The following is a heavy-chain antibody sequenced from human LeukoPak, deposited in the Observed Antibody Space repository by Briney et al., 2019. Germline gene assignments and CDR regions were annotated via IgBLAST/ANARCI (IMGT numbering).Heavy chain of an antibody. Sequence: PRGSLRLSCAASGFTFSDAYMSWIRQAPGKGLECLSYISGSGADINYVDSVKGRFTISRDNTKNSLYLQLDNLRVEDTAVYYCARYARVFDYWGQGTLVTVSS. CDR3: ARYARVFDY. CDR1: GFTFSDAY. V-gene: IGHV3-11*01. CDR2: ISGSGADI. J-gene: IGHJ4*02.